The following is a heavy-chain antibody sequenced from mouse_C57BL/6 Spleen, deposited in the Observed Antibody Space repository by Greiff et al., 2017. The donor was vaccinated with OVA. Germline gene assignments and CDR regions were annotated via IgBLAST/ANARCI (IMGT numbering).Heavy chain of an antibody. CDR3: AAYSNYVGGARDY. CDR2: IDPSDSYT. Sequence: QVQLQQPGAEFVMPGASVKLSCKASGYTFTSYWMHWVKQRPGQGLEWIGEIDPSDSYTNYNQKFKGKSTLTVDKSSSTAYMQLSSLTSEDSAVDYCAAYSNYVGGARDYWGQGTSVTVSS. J-gene: IGHJ4*01. CDR1: GYTFTSYW. V-gene: IGHV1-69*01. D-gene: IGHD2-5*01.